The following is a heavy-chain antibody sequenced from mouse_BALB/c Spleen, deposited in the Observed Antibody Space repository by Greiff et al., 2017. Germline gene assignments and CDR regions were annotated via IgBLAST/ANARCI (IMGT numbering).Heavy chain of an antibody. CDR3: ARVTTVTFAY. CDR2: INPYNGGT. D-gene: IGHD1-1*01. Sequence: EVKLVESGPELVKPGASVKISCKASGYSFTGYFMNWVKQSHGKSLEWIGRINPYNGGTIYNQKFKGKATLTVDKSSSTAYMELRSLTSEDTAVYYCARVTTVTFAYWGQGTLVTVSA. J-gene: IGHJ3*01. CDR1: GYSFTGYF. V-gene: IGHV1-20*01.